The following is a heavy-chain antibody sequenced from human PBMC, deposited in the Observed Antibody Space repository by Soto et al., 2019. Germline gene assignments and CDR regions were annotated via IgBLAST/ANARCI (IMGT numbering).Heavy chain of an antibody. V-gene: IGHV3-15*07. J-gene: IGHJ4*02. CDR3: TGLVDY. CDR1: SVSNAW. D-gene: IGHD6-6*01. CDR2: IKRKTDGGTT. Sequence: SVSNAWMNWVRQAPGKGLEWVGRIKRKTDGGTTDYAAPVKGRFTISREDSTNTLYLQMNSLKTEDTAVYYCTGLVDYWGQGTLVTVSS.